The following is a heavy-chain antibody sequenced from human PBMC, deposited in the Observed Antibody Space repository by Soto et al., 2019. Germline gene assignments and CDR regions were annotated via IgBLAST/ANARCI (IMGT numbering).Heavy chain of an antibody. CDR2: IYSGGNT. D-gene: IGHD2-2*01. J-gene: IGHJ3*02. CDR3: ARAPPYCSSASCPGAFDI. Sequence: PGGSLRLSCAASWFTVSSNYMSWVRQAPGKGLEWVSVIYSGGNTYYADSVKGRFTISRDNSKNTLYLQMNSLRAEDTAVYYCARAPPYCSSASCPGAFDIWGQGTMVTVSS. V-gene: IGHV3-53*01. CDR1: WFTVSSNY.